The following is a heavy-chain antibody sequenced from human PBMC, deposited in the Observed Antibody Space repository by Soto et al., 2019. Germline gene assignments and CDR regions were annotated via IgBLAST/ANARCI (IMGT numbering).Heavy chain of an antibody. D-gene: IGHD2-2*01. CDR2: IRGSGGST. J-gene: IGHJ4*02. CDR1: GFTFSTYA. V-gene: IGHV3-23*01. Sequence: EVQLLESGGGLVQPGGSLRLSCAASGFTFSTYAMSWVRQAPGKGLEWVSTIRGSGGSTYYADSVKGRFTISRDNSKNTLYLQMNTLRAEDTAVYYCAKARGSSTPAPGTYWGQGTLVTVSS. CDR3: AKARGSSTPAPGTY.